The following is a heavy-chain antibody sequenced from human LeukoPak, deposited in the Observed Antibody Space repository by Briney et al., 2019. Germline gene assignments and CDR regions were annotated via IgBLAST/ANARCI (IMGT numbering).Heavy chain of an antibody. J-gene: IGHJ4*02. CDR3: ARQGTGLDY. V-gene: IGHV3-53*01. CDR2: IHSVGDT. Sequence: GGSLRLSCKVSGFSVSSNYMSWVRQAPGKGLEWVSIIHSVGDTFYADSVKGRFTISRDNSNNMVYLQMNSLTVEDTAVYYCARQGTGLDYWGQGTLVTVSS. D-gene: IGHD1-1*01. CDR1: GFSVSSNY.